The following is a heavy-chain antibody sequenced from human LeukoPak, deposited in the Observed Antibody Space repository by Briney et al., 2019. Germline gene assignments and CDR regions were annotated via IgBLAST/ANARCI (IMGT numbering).Heavy chain of an antibody. V-gene: IGHV1-2*06. CDR2: INPNSGGT. J-gene: IGHJ4*02. D-gene: IGHD5-18*01. Sequence: ASVKVSCKASGYTFTGYYMHWVRQAPGQGLEWMGRINPNSGGTNYAQKFQGRVTMTRDTSISTAYMELSRLRSDDTAVYYCARAKVDTAMVWPDCYPIDYWGQGTLVTVSS. CDR3: ARAKVDTAMVWPDCYPIDY. CDR1: GYTFTGYY.